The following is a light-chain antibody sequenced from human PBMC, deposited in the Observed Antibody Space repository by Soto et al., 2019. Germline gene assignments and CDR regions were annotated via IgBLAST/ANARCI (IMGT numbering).Light chain of an antibody. J-gene: IGLJ1*01. CDR3: AVWDDNVNGPGYV. CDR2: SNN. V-gene: IGLV1-44*01. CDR1: SSNIGSNT. Sequence: QSVQTQPPSASGTPGQMVTISCSGSSSNIGSNTVNWYQQLPGAAPDLLIYSNNQRPSGVPDRFSGSKSGTSASLAISGLQSEDEADYYCAVWDDNVNGPGYVFGTGTKVTVL.